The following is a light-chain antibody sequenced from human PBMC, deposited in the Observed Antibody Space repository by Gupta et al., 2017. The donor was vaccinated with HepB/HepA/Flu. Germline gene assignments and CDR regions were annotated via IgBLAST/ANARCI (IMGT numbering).Light chain of an antibody. Sequence: SALTQPRSVSGSPGQSVTISCTGTSSDVGAYNYVSWYQQHPGKVPKLMIYDVNQRPSGVPDRFSGSKSATTASLTITGLQAEDEADYYCCSYAGSYSFVVFGGGTKLTVL. CDR2: DVN. CDR1: SSDVGAYNY. V-gene: IGLV2-11*01. J-gene: IGLJ2*01. CDR3: CSYAGSYSFVV.